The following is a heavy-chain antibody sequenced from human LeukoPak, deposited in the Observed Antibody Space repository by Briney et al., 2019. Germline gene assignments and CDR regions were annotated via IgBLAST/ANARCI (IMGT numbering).Heavy chain of an antibody. CDR2: ISGSGGST. CDR3: AKPWFGESPYYFDY. D-gene: IGHD3-10*01. CDR1: RFTFSNYG. J-gene: IGHJ4*02. V-gene: IGHV3-23*01. Sequence: GGSLRLSCAASRFTFSNYGMSWVRQAPGKGLEWVSAISGSGGSTYYADSVKGRFTISRDNSKNTLYLQMNSLRAEDTAVYYCAKPWFGESPYYFDYWGQGTLVTVSS.